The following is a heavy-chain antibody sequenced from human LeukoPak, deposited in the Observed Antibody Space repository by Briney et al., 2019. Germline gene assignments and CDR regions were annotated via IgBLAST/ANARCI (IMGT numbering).Heavy chain of an antibody. CDR2: IYYSGST. J-gene: IGHJ5*02. Sequence: PSETLSLTCTVSGGSISSSSYYWGWIRQPPGKGLEWIGSIYYSGSTYYNPSLKSRVTISVDTSKNQFSLKLSSVTAADTAVYYCARRPRYMVRGTNWFDPWGQGTLVTVSS. CDR1: GGSISSSSYY. CDR3: ARRPRYMVRGTNWFDP. V-gene: IGHV4-39*01. D-gene: IGHD3-10*01.